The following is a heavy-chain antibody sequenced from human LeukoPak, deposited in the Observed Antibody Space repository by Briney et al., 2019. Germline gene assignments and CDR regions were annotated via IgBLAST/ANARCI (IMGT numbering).Heavy chain of an antibody. CDR2: INHSGST. CDR3: ARGPSRAPFDY. V-gene: IGHV4-34*01. CDR1: GGSFSGYY. Sequence: SETLSLTCAVYGGSFSGYYWSWIRQPPGKGLEWIGEINHSGSTNYNPSLKSRVTISVDTSKNQFSLKLSSATAADTAVYYCARGPSRAPFDYWGQGTLVTVSS. J-gene: IGHJ4*02.